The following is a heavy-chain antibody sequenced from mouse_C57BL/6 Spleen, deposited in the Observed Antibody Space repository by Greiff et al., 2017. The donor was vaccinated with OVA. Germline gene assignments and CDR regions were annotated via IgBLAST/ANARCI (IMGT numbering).Heavy chain of an antibody. Sequence: EVMLVESGGDLVKPGGSLKLSCAASGFTFSSYGMSWVRQTPDKRLEWVATISSGGSYTYYPDSVKGRFTISRDNAKNTLYLQMSSLKSEDTAMYYCARDYDYDDWGQGTTLTVSS. J-gene: IGHJ2*01. CDR1: GFTFSSYG. V-gene: IGHV5-6*01. CDR2: ISSGGSYT. CDR3: ARDYDYDD. D-gene: IGHD2-4*01.